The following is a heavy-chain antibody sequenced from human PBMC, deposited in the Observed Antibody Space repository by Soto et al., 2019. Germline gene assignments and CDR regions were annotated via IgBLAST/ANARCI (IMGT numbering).Heavy chain of an antibody. CDR2: INGPGDDT. CDR1: GFTFHNYA. J-gene: IGHJ4*03. CDR3: ARKEEDDHVWGKSPLD. D-gene: IGHD3-16*01. V-gene: IGHV3-23*01. Sequence: EVQLLEAGGNLVQPGGSLRLSCAASGFTFHNYAMSWVRQAPGKGLEWVSSINGPGDDTYYADSVKGRFTISRDNSKNTLYLQMYSLRAEDTALYYCARKEEDDHVWGKSPLDWGQGTLVTASS.